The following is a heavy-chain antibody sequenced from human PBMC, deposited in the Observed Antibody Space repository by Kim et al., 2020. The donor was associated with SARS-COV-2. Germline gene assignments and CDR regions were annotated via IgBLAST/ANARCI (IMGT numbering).Heavy chain of an antibody. J-gene: IGHJ4*02. CDR3: ATERFGLESGLDY. V-gene: IGHV1-24*01. D-gene: IGHD3-10*01. Sequence: SARKFQGRVTMTEDTATDTAYMELSSLRSEDTAVYYCATERFGLESGLDYWGQGTLVTVSS.